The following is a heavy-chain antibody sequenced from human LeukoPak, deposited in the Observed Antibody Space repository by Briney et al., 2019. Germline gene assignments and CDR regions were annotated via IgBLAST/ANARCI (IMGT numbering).Heavy chain of an antibody. CDR1: GFTFSSYS. V-gene: IGHV3-21*01. Sequence: GGSLRLSCAASGFTFSSYSMNWVRQAPGKGPEWVSSISSSSSYIYYADSVKGRFTISRDNAKNSVYLQMNSLRVEDTAMYYCARDNPAAYWGQGTLVTVSS. CDR3: ARDNPAAY. CDR2: ISSSSSYI. J-gene: IGHJ4*02.